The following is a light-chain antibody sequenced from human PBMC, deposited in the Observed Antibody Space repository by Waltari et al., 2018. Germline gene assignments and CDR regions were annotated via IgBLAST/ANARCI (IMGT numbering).Light chain of an antibody. V-gene: IGLV2-14*01. CDR1: SSDVGGYDY. Sequence: QSALTQPASVSGSPGQSITISCTGTSSDVGGYDYVSWYQQRPGKAPKVMIYEVSNRPAGVSNRFSGSKSGNTASLAISGLQAEDEADYYCSSYTSTTTVIFGGGTKLTVL. CDR2: EVS. CDR3: SSYTSTTTVI. J-gene: IGLJ2*01.